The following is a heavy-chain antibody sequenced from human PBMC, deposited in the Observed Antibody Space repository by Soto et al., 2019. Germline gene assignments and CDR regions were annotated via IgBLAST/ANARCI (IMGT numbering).Heavy chain of an antibody. Sequence: SETLSLTCTVSGGSISSSSYYWGWIRQPPGKGLEWIGSIYYSGSTYYNPSLKSRVTISVDTSKNQFSLKLSSVTAADTAVYYCARHAIGWNYELFYFDYWGQGTLVTVSS. V-gene: IGHV4-39*01. D-gene: IGHD1-7*01. J-gene: IGHJ4*02. CDR2: IYYSGST. CDR3: ARHAIGWNYELFYFDY. CDR1: GGSISSSSYY.